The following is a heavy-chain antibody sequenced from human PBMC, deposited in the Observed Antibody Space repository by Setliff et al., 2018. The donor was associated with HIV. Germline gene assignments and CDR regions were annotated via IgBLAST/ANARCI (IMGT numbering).Heavy chain of an antibody. Sequence: PSETLSLTCTVSGGSISSSSYYWGWIRQPPGKGLEWIGSIYYSGSAYYNPSLKSRVTISVDTSKNQFSLKLSSVTAADTAVYYCASGRYSSGWYYYYYYMDVWGKGTTVTV. CDR1: GGSISSSSYY. CDR3: ASGRYSSGWYYYYYYMDV. D-gene: IGHD6-19*01. J-gene: IGHJ6*03. V-gene: IGHV4-39*01. CDR2: IYYSGSA.